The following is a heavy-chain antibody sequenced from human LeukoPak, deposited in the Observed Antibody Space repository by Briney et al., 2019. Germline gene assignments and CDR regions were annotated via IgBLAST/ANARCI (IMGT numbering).Heavy chain of an antibody. D-gene: IGHD4-17*01. J-gene: IGHJ4*02. Sequence: ETLSLTCAVYGGSFSGYYWSWVRQAPGKGLEWVSGIGNSGGNTYYADSVEGRFTISRDNSKNTLYLHMNSLRAEDTAVYYCAKETRTTVTTGTFDYWGQGTLVTVSS. CDR3: AKETRTTVTTGTFDY. CDR2: IGNSGGNT. V-gene: IGHV3-23*01. CDR1: GGSFSGYY.